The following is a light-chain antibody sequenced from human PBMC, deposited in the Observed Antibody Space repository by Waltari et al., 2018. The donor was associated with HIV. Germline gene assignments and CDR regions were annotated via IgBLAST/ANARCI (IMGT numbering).Light chain of an antibody. CDR2: EVD. J-gene: IGLJ2*01. CDR3: SSYKDANDVV. V-gene: IGLV2-8*01. CDR1: SSDVGGFDY. Sequence: QSALTQPPSASGSPGQSVTVSRTGTSSDVGGFDYVSWYHQQPPKAPKLILYEVDKRPSGGPDRCSGSESGNTAALTVSGLQPEDEGDYYCSSYKDANDVVFGGGTKLTVL.